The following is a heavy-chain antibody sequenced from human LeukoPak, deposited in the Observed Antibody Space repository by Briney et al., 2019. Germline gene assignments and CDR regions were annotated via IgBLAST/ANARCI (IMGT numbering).Heavy chain of an antibody. CDR1: GFTFSSYW. CDR2: IKQDGSDK. V-gene: IGHV3-7*04. D-gene: IGHD2-2*02. J-gene: IGHJ4*02. Sequence: GGSLRLSCAASGFTFSSYWMTWVRQAPGKGLEWVANIKQDGSDKHYVDSVEGRFTISRDNAKNSLFLQMDSLRDEDTAVYYCARERVCRSNSCYSTFDSWGQGTLVTVSS. CDR3: ARERVCRSNSCYSTFDS.